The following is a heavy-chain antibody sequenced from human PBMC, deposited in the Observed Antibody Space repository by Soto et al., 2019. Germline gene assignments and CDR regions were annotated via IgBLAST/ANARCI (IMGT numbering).Heavy chain of an antibody. Sequence: SETLSLTCTVSGGSISSSSYYWGWIRQPPGKGLEWIGSIYYSGSTYYNPSLKSRVTISVDTSKNQFSLKLSSVTAADTAVYYCARDKRITIFGVVIEGDPTDYYGMDVWGQGTTVT. CDR3: ARDKRITIFGVVIEGDPTDYYGMDV. J-gene: IGHJ6*02. V-gene: IGHV4-39*02. CDR2: IYYSGST. D-gene: IGHD3-3*01. CDR1: GGSISSSSYY.